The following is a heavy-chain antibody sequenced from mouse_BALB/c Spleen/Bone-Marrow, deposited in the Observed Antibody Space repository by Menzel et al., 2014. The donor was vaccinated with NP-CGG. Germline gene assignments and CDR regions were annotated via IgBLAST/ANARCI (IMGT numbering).Heavy chain of an antibody. CDR3: ARTDSSGSWFAY. J-gene: IGHJ3*01. CDR2: IYPGDGST. CDR1: GYTFTSYY. Sequence: VQLQQSGPELVKPGASVKMSCKASGYTFTSYYIHWVKQRPGQGLEWIGWIYPGDGSTKYNEKFKGKTTLTADKPSSTAYMLLSSLTSEDSAIYFCARTDSSGSWFAYWGQGTLVTVSA. V-gene: IGHV1S56*01. D-gene: IGHD3-2*01.